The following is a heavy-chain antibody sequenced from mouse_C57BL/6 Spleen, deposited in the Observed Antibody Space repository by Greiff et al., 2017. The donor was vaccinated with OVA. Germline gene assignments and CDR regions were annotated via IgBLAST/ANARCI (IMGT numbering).Heavy chain of an antibody. CDR2: ISSGSSTI. J-gene: IGHJ4*01. Sequence: EVQRVESGGGLVKPGGSLKLSCAASGFTFSDYGMHWVRQAPEKGLEWVAYISSGSSTIYYADTVKGRFTISRDNAKNTLFLQMTSLRSEDTAMYYCARPRYYGSSYMDYYAMDYWGQGTSVTVSS. V-gene: IGHV5-17*01. CDR3: ARPRYYGSSYMDYYAMDY. CDR1: GFTFSDYG. D-gene: IGHD1-1*01.